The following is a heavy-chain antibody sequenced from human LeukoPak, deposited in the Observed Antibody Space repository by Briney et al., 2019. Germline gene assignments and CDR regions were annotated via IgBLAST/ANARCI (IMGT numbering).Heavy chain of an antibody. Sequence: GGSLTLSCAASGLTFSSSAMSWVRQAPGKGREWFSSTSYNGGATFYGDSVKGRFTTSRDNSKNTLYLQMNSLRADDEAIYYCATIGSGSNSEYWGQGTLVTVSS. V-gene: IGHV3-23*01. CDR2: TSYNGGAT. CDR3: ATIGSGSNSEY. J-gene: IGHJ4*02. CDR1: GLTFSSSA. D-gene: IGHD1-26*01.